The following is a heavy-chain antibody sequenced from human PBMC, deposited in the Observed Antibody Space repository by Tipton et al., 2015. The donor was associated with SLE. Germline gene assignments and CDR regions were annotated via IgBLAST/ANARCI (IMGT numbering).Heavy chain of an antibody. J-gene: IGHJ3*02. CDR3: ARTLDALDI. CDR2: AYTTGSP. V-gene: IGHV4-4*07. CDR1: GDSMSSYY. Sequence: TLSLTCTVSGDSMSSYYWNWIRQPAGKGLEWIGRAYTTGSPYYNPPLESRVAISMDTSKNQFSLKLTAVTAADTAVYYCARTLDALDIWGQGTMVTVSS.